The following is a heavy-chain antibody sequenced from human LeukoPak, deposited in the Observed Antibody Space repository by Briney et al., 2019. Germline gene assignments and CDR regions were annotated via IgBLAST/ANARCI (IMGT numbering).Heavy chain of an antibody. V-gene: IGHV7-4-1*02. CDR1: GYTFTGYY. Sequence: GASVKVPCKASGYTFTGYYMHWVRQAPGQGLEWMGWINTNTGNPTYAQGFTGRFVFSLDTSVNTAYLQISSLKAEDTAVYYCARVLHPYDYESSGLTYDAFHIWGQGTMVTVSS. D-gene: IGHD3-22*01. CDR3: ARVLHPYDYESSGLTYDAFHI. J-gene: IGHJ3*02. CDR2: INTNTGNP.